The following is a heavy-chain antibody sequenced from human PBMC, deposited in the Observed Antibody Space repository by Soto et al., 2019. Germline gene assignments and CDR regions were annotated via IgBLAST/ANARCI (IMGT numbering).Heavy chain of an antibody. CDR2: ISYDGSNK. CDR1: GFTFSSYG. Sequence: GGSLRLSCAASGFTFSSYGMHWVRQAPGKGLEWVAVISYDGSNKYYADSVKGRFTISRDNSKNTLYLQMNSLRAEDTAVYYCARSPKYSSGWSRWDYYYGMDVWGQGTTVTVSS. CDR3: ARSPKYSSGWSRWDYYYGMDV. J-gene: IGHJ6*02. D-gene: IGHD6-19*01. V-gene: IGHV3-30*03.